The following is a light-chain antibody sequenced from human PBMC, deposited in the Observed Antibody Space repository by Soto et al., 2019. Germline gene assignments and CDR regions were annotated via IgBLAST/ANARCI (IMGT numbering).Light chain of an antibody. CDR2: GAS. CDR3: QQYGGSPPFT. J-gene: IGKJ3*01. V-gene: IGKV3-20*01. CDR1: QSVSSSY. Sequence: EIVLTQSPGTLSLSPGERATLSCRASQSVSSSYLAWYQQKPGQAPRLLISGASSRATGIPDRFSGSGSGTDFTLTISRLEPEDFAVYYCQQYGGSPPFTFGPGTKVPIK.